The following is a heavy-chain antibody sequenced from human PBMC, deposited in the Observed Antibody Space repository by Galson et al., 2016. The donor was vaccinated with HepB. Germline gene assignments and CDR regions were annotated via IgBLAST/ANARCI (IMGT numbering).Heavy chain of an antibody. D-gene: IGHD6-19*01. CDR3: ARWSSGLS. J-gene: IGHJ4*02. V-gene: IGHV3-7*01. CDR2: INHDGSEK. CDR1: GFTFSSYW. Sequence: SLRLSCAASGFTFSSYWMSWVRQAPGKGLEWVANINHDGSEKYYVDSVTGRFTISRDNAKNTLYLQMNSLRADDTAVYYCARWSSGLSWGQGTLVTVSS.